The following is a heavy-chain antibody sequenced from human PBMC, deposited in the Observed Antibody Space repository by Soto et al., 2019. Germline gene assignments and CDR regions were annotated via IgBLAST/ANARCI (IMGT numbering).Heavy chain of an antibody. J-gene: IGHJ6*02. Sequence: QVQLVQSGAEVKKPGASVKVSCKASGYTFTSYYMHWVRQAPGQGLEWMGIINPSGGSASYAQKFQGRVTMTRDTSTSTVYMELSSLRSEDTAVYYCAAKVGASTGDYYYYGMDVWGQGTTVTVSS. V-gene: IGHV1-46*01. CDR3: AAKVGASTGDYYYYGMDV. D-gene: IGHD1-26*01. CDR2: INPSGGSA. CDR1: GYTFTSYY.